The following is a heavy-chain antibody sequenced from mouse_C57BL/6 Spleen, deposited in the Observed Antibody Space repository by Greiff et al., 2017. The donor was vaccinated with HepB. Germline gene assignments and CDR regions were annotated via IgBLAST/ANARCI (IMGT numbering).Heavy chain of an antibody. CDR1: GYTFTSYW. CDR2: IDPSDSYT. J-gene: IGHJ2*01. D-gene: IGHD1-1*01. Sequence: QVQLQQPGAELVMPGASVKLSCKASGYTFTSYWMHWVKQRPGQGLEWIGEIDPSDSYTNYNQKFKGKSTLTVDKSSSTAYMQLSSLTSEDSAVYYCARYYGNRNYFDYWGQGTTLTVSS. CDR3: ARYYGNRNYFDY. V-gene: IGHV1-69*01.